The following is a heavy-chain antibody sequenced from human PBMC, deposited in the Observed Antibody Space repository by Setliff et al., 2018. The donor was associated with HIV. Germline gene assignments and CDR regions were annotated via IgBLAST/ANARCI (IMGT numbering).Heavy chain of an antibody. J-gene: IGHJ4*02. V-gene: IGHV3-74*01. Sequence: GGSLRLSCAASGFIFSNYWMHWVRQVPGKGLDWVSRINNDGSDTVYADSVKGRFIISRDNAKNAVDLQMNSLRVEDTAVYYCARGSVGPDYWGQGTLVTVSS. D-gene: IGHD1-26*01. CDR1: GFIFSNYW. CDR3: ARGSVGPDY. CDR2: INNDGSDT.